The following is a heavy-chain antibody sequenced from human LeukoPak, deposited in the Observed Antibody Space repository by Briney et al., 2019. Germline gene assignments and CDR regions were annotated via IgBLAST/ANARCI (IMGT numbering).Heavy chain of an antibody. CDR3: ARVAASPIYYYYYYMDV. J-gene: IGHJ6*03. CDR1: GYTFTSYD. V-gene: IGHV1-8*03. CDR2: MNPNSGKT. Sequence: RASVKVSCKASGYTFTSYDINWVRQATGQGLEWMGWMNPNSGKTGYAQKFQGRVTITRNTSISTAYMELSSLRSEDTAVYYCARVAASPIYYYYYYMDVWGKGTTVTVSS. D-gene: IGHD2-15*01.